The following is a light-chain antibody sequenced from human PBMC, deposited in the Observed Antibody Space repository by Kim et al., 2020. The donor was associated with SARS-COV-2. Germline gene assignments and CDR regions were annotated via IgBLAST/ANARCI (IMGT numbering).Light chain of an antibody. CDR2: GND. J-gene: IGLJ2*01. CDR3: SAWDDSLNGVI. V-gene: IGLV1-44*01. Sequence: GRRFTISCSGSTSNIGTNAVNWYQQLPGTAPKLLIYGNDHRPSGVPDRFSGSKSGTSASLAISGLQSEDEADYYCSAWDDSLNGVIFGGGTQLTVL. CDR1: TSNIGTNA.